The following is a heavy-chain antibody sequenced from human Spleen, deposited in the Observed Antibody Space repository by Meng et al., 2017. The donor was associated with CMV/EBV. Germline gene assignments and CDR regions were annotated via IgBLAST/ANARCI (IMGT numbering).Heavy chain of an antibody. CDR1: SSYY. CDR2: IYYSGST. J-gene: IGHJ6*02. D-gene: IGHD3-3*01. V-gene: IGHV4-39*07. CDR3: ARGLRFLEWLLYPSYYGMDV. Sequence: SSYYWGWIRQPPGKGLEWIGSIYYSGSTYYNPSLKSRVTISVDTSKNQFSLKLSSVTAADTAVYYCARGLRFLEWLLYPSYYGMDVWGQGTTVTVSS.